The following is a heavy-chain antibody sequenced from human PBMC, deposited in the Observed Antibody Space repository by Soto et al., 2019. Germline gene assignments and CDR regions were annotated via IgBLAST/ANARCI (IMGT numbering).Heavy chain of an antibody. CDR2: IWYDGSNK. Sequence: QVQLVESGGGVVQPGRSLRLSCAASGFTFSSYGMHWVRQAPGKGLEWVAVIWYDGSNKYYADSVKGRFTISRDNSKNTLYLQMNSLRAEDTAVYYCASSCGSGSHYNGCFDYWGQGTLVTVSS. CDR1: GFTFSSYG. D-gene: IGHD3-10*01. J-gene: IGHJ4*02. CDR3: ASSCGSGSHYNGCFDY. V-gene: IGHV3-33*01.